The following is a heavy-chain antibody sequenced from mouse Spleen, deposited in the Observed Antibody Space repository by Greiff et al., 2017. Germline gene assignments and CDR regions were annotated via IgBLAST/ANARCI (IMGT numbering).Heavy chain of an antibody. V-gene: IGHV1-61*01. D-gene: IGHD2-4*01. J-gene: IGHJ4*01. CDR1: GYTFTSYW. CDR3: ARSGISYDYHYAMDY. Sequence: QVQLQQPGAELVRPGSSVKLSCKASGYTFTSYWMDWVKQRPGQGLEWIGNIYPSDSETHYNQKFKDKATLTVDKSSSTAYMQLSSLTSEDSAVYYCARSGISYDYHYAMDYWGQGTSVTVSS. CDR2: IYPSDSET.